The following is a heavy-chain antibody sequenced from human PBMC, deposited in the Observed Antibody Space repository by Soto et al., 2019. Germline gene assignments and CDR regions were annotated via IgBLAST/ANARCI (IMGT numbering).Heavy chain of an antibody. Sequence: GGSLRLSCAASGFTFSSYWMHWVRQAPGKGLVWFSRINSDGSSTSYADSVKGRFTISRDNAKNTLYLQMNSLRAEDTAVYYCVRTSLVVAAATREDYWGQGTLVTVSS. V-gene: IGHV3-74*01. J-gene: IGHJ4*02. CDR1: GFTFSSYW. CDR3: VRTSLVVAAATREDY. CDR2: INSDGSST. D-gene: IGHD2-15*01.